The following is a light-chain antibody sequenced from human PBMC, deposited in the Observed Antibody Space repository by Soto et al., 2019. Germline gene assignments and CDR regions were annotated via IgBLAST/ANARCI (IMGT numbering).Light chain of an antibody. Sequence: ETVMRQSPATLSVSPGERASLSCRASQSVNSNLAWYQQKLGQAPRVLIFGASTRATGIPARFSGSGSGTEFSLTINSLQAEDFAVYYCQEYNTWPWTFGQGTKVDIK. CDR2: GAS. V-gene: IGKV3-15*01. CDR1: QSVNSN. J-gene: IGKJ1*01. CDR3: QEYNTWPWT.